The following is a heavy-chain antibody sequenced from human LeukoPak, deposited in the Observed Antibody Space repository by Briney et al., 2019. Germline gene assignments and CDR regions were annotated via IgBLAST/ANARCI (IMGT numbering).Heavy chain of an antibody. V-gene: IGHV3-23*01. CDR2: VGGDDTN. CDR3: AKDSWSRNGIYDAFDI. CDR1: GFTFSSYS. D-gene: IGHD2-8*01. J-gene: IGHJ3*02. Sequence: PGGSLRLSCAASGFTFSSYSMNWVRQAPGKGLEWVSVVGGDDTNYYIDSAKGRFTISRDNSKNTLSLQMNNLRPEDAAVYYCAKDSWSRNGIYDAFDIWGQGIMVTVSS.